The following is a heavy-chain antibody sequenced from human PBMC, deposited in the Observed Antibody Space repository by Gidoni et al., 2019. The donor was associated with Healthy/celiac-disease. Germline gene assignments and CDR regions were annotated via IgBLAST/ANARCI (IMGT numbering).Heavy chain of an antibody. Sequence: QVQLVQSGAEVKKPGASVTVSCKASGYTSTSYYMHWVRQAPGQGLEWMGIINPSGGSTTYAQKFQGRVTMTRDTSTSTVYMELSSLRSEDTAVYYCARDAQIVTLWYFDLWGRGTLVTVSS. J-gene: IGHJ2*01. CDR3: ARDAQIVTLWYFDL. D-gene: IGHD3-16*01. V-gene: IGHV1-46*01. CDR2: INPSGGST. CDR1: GYTSTSYY.